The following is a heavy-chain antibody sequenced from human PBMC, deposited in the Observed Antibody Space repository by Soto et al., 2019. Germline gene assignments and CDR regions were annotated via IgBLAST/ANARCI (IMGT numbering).Heavy chain of an antibody. CDR2: IYWDDDK. Sequence: QITLKESGPTLVKPTQTLTLTCTFFGFSLTTRGVGVHWIRHSPGKALECLPLIYWDDDKRYSPSLQSRLSITKDTSKNQVVLTMKSVDPVDTATYYCAPIQIYYQYAGCDLWGQGTLVSVSS. D-gene: IGHD3-16*01. CDR1: GFSLTTRGVG. V-gene: IGHV2-5*02. CDR3: APIQIYYQYAGCDL. J-gene: IGHJ5*02.